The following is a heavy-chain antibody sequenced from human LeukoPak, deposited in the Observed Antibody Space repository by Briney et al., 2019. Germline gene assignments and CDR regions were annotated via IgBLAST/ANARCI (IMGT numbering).Heavy chain of an antibody. J-gene: IGHJ4*02. CDR2: IYSGGST. CDR1: GFTVSSNY. D-gene: IGHD1-7*01. Sequence: GGSLRLSCAASGFTVSSNYMSWVRQAPGKGLEWVSVIYSGGSTYYADSVKGRFTISRDNSKNTLYLQMNSLRAEDTGVYYCASRRTTYFDYWGQGTLVTVSS. V-gene: IGHV3-66*01. CDR3: ASRRTTYFDY.